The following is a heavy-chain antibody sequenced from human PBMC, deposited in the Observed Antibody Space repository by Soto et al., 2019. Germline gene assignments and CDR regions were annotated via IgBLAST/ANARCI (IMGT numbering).Heavy chain of an antibody. J-gene: IGHJ4*02. V-gene: IGHV3-23*01. Sequence: EVQLLESGGGLVQPGGSLRLSCAASGFTFSNYGMSWVRQAPGKGLEWVSTISGSGGGPYYADSVKGRFTISRDNSKNTLYLQMNSLRAEDTGVYYCARRAASGRHFDHWGQGTLVSVSS. CDR3: ARRAASGRHFDH. D-gene: IGHD6-13*01. CDR2: ISGSGGGP. CDR1: GFTFSNYG.